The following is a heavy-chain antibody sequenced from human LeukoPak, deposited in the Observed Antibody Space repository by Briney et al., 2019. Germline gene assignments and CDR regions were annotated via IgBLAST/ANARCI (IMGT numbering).Heavy chain of an antibody. CDR3: ARADIIVVAAATPVGSAFEY. Sequence: ASLKVSWKTSGYTFCSYCISWLLQVTGHALYWIGSISANKGDTEYAQNFQGRLTVTRDTSTSTAYMELRSLRSDDTAVYYCARADIIVVAAATPVGSAFEYWGQGTLITVS. CDR2: ISANKGDT. J-gene: IGHJ4*02. CDR1: GYTFCSYC. V-gene: IGHV1-18*01. D-gene: IGHD2-15*01.